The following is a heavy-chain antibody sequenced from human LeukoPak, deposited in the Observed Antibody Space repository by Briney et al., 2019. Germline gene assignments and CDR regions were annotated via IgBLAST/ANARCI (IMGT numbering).Heavy chain of an antibody. Sequence: PSQTLSLTCTVSGGSISSGNYYWSWIRQPAGKGLEWIGRIYTSGSTNYNPPLKSRVTISVDTSKNQFSLKLSSVTAADTAVYYCAGDSSGYQANFDYWGQGTLVTVSS. CDR1: GGSISSGNYY. V-gene: IGHV4-61*02. CDR2: IYTSGST. D-gene: IGHD3-22*01. CDR3: AGDSSGYQANFDY. J-gene: IGHJ4*02.